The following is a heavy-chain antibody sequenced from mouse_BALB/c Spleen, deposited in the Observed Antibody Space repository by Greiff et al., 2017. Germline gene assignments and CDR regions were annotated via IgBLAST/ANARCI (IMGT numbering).Heavy chain of an antibody. Sequence: EVKLMESGGGLVKPGGSLKLSCAASGFTFSSYTMSWVRQTPEKRLEWVATISSGGGNTYYPDSVKGRFTISRDNAKNNLYLQMSSLRSEDTALYYCARWGSAMDYWGQGTSVTVSS. CDR3: ARWGSAMDY. V-gene: IGHV5-9*03. J-gene: IGHJ4*01. CDR1: GFTFSSYT. CDR2: ISSGGGNT.